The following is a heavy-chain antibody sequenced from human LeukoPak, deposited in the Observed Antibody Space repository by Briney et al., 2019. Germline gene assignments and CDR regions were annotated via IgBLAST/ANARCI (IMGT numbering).Heavy chain of an antibody. CDR1: GYTFTSYY. V-gene: IGHV1-2*02. CDR3: AAGPGGLSSWYYFDY. CDR2: INPNSGGT. J-gene: IGHJ4*02. Sequence: ASVKVSCKASGYTFTSYYMHWVRQAPGQGLEWMGWINPNSGGTNYAQKFQERVTITRDMSTSTAYMELSSLRSEDTAVYYCAAGPGGLSSWYYFDYWGQGTLVTVSS. D-gene: IGHD6-13*01.